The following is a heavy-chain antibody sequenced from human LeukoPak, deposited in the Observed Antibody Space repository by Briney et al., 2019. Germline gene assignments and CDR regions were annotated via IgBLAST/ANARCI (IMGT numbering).Heavy chain of an antibody. CDR3: ARGSGGAFGELLYQPHYYYYYMDV. Sequence: ASVKVSCKASGYTFTGYYMHWVRQAPGQGLEWMGWINPNSGGTNYAQKFQGRVTMTRDTSISTAYMELSRLRSDDTAVYYCARGSGGAFGELLYQPHYYYYYMDVWGKGTTVTISS. CDR2: INPNSGGT. CDR1: GYTFTGYY. D-gene: IGHD3-10*01. J-gene: IGHJ6*03. V-gene: IGHV1-2*02.